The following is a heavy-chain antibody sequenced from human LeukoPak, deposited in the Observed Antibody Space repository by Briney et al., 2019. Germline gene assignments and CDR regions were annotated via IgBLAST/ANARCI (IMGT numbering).Heavy chain of an antibody. CDR1: GFTFSDYY. CDR2: ISSSGSTI. J-gene: IGHJ4*02. D-gene: IGHD4-17*01. CDR3: ARVRIPTVTTGVHYFDY. Sequence: TGGSLRLSCAASGFTFSDYYMSWIRQAPGKGLEWVSYISSSGSTIYYADSVNGRFTISRDNAKNSLYLQMNSLRAEDTAVYYCARVRIPTVTTGVHYFDYWGQGTLVTVSS. V-gene: IGHV3-11*04.